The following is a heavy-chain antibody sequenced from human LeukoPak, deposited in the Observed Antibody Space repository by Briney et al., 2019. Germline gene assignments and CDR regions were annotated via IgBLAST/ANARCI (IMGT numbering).Heavy chain of an antibody. D-gene: IGHD6-13*01. V-gene: IGHV1-69*06. CDR3: ARGIAAAGPLYYYYYGMDV. Sequence: SVKVSCKASGGTFSSYAISWVRQAPGQGLEWMGGIIPIFGTANYAQKFQGRVTITADKSTSTAYMELSSLRSEDTAVYYCARGIAAAGPLYYYYYGMDVWAKGTTVTVSS. J-gene: IGHJ6*04. CDR1: GGTFSSYA. CDR2: IIPIFGTA.